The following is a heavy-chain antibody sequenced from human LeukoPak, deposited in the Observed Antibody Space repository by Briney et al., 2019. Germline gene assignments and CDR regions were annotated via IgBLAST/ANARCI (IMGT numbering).Heavy chain of an antibody. Sequence: PGGSLRLSCAASGFTFSSYEMNWVRQAPGKGLEWVSYISSSGSTIYYADSVKGRFTISRDNAKNSLYLQMNSLRAEDTAVYYCARARDCSGGSCYSWYYYYYMDVWGKGTTVTVPS. V-gene: IGHV3-48*03. CDR3: ARARDCSGGSCYSWYYYYYMDV. D-gene: IGHD2-15*01. CDR1: GFTFSSYE. CDR2: ISSSGSTI. J-gene: IGHJ6*03.